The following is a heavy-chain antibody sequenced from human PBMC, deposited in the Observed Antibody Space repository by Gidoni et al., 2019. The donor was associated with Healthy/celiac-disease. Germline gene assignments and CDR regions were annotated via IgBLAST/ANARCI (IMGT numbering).Heavy chain of an antibody. Sequence: RFTISRDNAKNSLYLQMNSLRAEDTAVYYCARDRDWNYGGVAYGMDVWGQGTTVTVSS. J-gene: IGHJ6*02. D-gene: IGHD1-7*01. CDR3: ARDRDWNYGGVAYGMDV. V-gene: IGHV3-11*06.